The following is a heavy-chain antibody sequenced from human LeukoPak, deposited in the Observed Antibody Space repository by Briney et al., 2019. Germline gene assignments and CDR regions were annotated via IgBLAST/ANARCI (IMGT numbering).Heavy chain of an antibody. Sequence: PGGSLRLSCAASGFTFSSYWMNWVRQAPGKGLVWVSRINPDGGSTGYADSVKGRFTISRDNAKKTLFLQMNSLRAEDTAVYYCATPYSSSYSGFDYWGQGTLVAVSS. D-gene: IGHD6-13*01. CDR2: INPDGGST. J-gene: IGHJ4*02. CDR1: GFTFSSYW. V-gene: IGHV3-74*01. CDR3: ATPYSSSYSGFDY.